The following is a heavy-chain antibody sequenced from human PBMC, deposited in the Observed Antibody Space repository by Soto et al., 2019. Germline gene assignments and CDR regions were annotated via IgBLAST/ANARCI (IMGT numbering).Heavy chain of an antibody. CDR3: ARTIYYYGMDV. CDR2: IYHSGST. Sequence: PSETLSLTCTVSGVSISSSSYYWGWIRQPPGKGLEWIGEIYHSGSTYYNPSLKSRVTISVDTSKNQFSLKLSSVTAADTAVYYCARTIYYYGMDVWGQGTTVTVSS. J-gene: IGHJ6*02. V-gene: IGHV4-39*07. CDR1: GVSISSSSYY. D-gene: IGHD3-3*01.